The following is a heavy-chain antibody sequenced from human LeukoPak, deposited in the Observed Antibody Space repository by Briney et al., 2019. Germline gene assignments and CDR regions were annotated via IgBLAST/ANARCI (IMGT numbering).Heavy chain of an antibody. J-gene: IGHJ4*02. V-gene: IGHV3-30*02. Sequence: GGSLRLSCAPSGFTFYSFGIHWVCQGPGKGLEWVAFIRHDGTNTFYADSVRGRFNISRDNSKNTLHLQMNSLRVDDTAVYYCAKGPTVIKSADSWGQGTLVAVSS. CDR2: IRHDGTNT. CDR3: AKGPTVIKSADS. CDR1: GFTFYSFG. D-gene: IGHD4-17*01.